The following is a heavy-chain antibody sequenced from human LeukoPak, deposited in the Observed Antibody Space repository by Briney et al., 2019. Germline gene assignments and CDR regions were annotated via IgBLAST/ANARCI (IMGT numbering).Heavy chain of an antibody. CDR3: AREGHDSSGYYYLFDY. CDR1: GYTFTSYA. J-gene: IGHJ4*02. Sequence: GASVKVSCKASGYTFTSYAMNWVRQAPGQGLEWMGWINTNTGNLTYAQGFTGRFVFSLDTSVSTAYLQISSLKAEDTAVYYCAREGHDSSGYYYLFDYWGQGTLVTVSS. D-gene: IGHD3-22*01. V-gene: IGHV7-4-1*02. CDR2: INTNTGNL.